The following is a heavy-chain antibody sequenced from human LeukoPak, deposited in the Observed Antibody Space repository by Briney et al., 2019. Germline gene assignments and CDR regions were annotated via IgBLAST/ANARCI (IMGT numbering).Heavy chain of an antibody. CDR2: ISGGGSYI. V-gene: IGHV3-21*01. D-gene: IGHD4-17*01. CDR1: VFTFSSDS. CDR3: ARGLGDYDAFDV. J-gene: IGHJ3*01. Sequence: GGSLRLSCSVSVFTFSSDSMNSGRQAPRKGLQWVSSISGGGSYIFYADSVEGRFSVSRDNAKNSVFLQMNRLRAEDTAVYYCARGLGDYDAFDVWGHGTRVTVAS.